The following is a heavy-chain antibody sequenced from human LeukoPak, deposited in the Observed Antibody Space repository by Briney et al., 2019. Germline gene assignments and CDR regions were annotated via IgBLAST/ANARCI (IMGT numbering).Heavy chain of an antibody. V-gene: IGHV3-53*01. CDR3: ARAFGYDWRLDY. Sequence: GGSLRLSCAASGITVSSSYLSWVRQAPGKGLEWVSLIYSGGRTYYADSLKGRFTVSRDNSKNTLYLQMDSLRAEDTAVYYCARAFGYDWRLDYWGQGTLVTVSS. CDR2: IYSGGRT. CDR1: GITVSSSY. D-gene: IGHD5-12*01. J-gene: IGHJ4*02.